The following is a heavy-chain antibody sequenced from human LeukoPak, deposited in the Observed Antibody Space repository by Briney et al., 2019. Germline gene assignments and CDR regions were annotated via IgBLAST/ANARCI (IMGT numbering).Heavy chain of an antibody. CDR3: ARVGSTVAAGTPDY. Sequence: PGGSLRLSCTASGFTFSSYAMSWVRQAPGKGLEWLSYISGSGSHTTYADSVRGRFTISRDNAKNSLSLQVNSLRADDTAVYYCARVGSTVAAGTPDYWGQGTLVTVSS. D-gene: IGHD6-13*01. CDR2: ISGSGSHT. CDR1: GFTFSSYA. V-gene: IGHV3-21*05. J-gene: IGHJ4*02.